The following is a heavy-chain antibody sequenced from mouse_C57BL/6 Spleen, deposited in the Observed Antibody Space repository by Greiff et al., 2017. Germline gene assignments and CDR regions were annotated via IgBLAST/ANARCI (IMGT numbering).Heavy chain of an antibody. CDR3: AGWGLGLRAVGYFDF. V-gene: IGHV1-82*01. CDR1: GYAFSSSW. J-gene: IGHJ2*01. D-gene: IGHD3-1*01. Sequence: QVQLQQSGPELVKPGASVKLSCKASGYAFSSSWMNWVKQRPGKGLEWIGRIYPGDGDTNYNGKFKGKATLTADKSSSTAYMQLRRLTSEDAAVYCGAGWGLGLRAVGYFDFWGQGTTLTVSS. CDR2: IYPGDGDT.